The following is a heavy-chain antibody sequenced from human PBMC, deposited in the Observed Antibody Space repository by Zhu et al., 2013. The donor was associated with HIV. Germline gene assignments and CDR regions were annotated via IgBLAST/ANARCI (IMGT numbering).Heavy chain of an antibody. D-gene: IGHD6-13*01. J-gene: IGHJ4*02. Sequence: QVQLVQSGAEVKMPGASVKVSCKASGYTFTDYYMHWVRQAPGQGLEWMGWINPNSGGPKYAQQFQGRVTITGDTSISTAYMELSRLTSDDTAIYYCARDLTRAAADPFGYWGQGTLVHRLL. CDR3: ARDLTRAAADPFGY. CDR2: INPNSGGP. CDR1: GYTFTDYY. V-gene: IGHV1-2*02.